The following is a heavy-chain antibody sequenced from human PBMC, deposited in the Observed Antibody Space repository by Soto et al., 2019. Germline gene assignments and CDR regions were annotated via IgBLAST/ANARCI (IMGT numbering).Heavy chain of an antibody. J-gene: IGHJ6*02. CDR3: GRGVTIFGSAPRDLPPDV. D-gene: IGHD3-10*01. CDR2: VIHLIGKV. V-gene: IGHV1-69*05. CDR1: GGSFTSFS. Sequence: LEQSGAEVRSPGSSVTISCKASGGSFTSFSIDWVRQAPGEGLEWIGGVIHLIGKVRYSPTFQNRVTMTTDESANTAFLHLRRLTSDDTAVYFCGRGVTIFGSAPRDLPPDVWGQGTALIVSS.